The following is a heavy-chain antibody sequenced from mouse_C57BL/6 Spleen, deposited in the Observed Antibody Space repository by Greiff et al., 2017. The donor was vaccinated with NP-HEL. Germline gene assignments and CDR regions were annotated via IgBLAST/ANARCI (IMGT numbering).Heavy chain of an antibody. Sequence: VQLQQPGTELVKPGASVKLSCKASGYTFTSYWMHWVKQRPGQGLEWLGYINPSNGGTNYNEKFKSKATLTVDKSSSTAYMQLSSLTSEDSAVYYGANSGDGYWGSWFAYWGQGTLVTVSA. CDR1: GYTFTSYW. V-gene: IGHV1-53*01. D-gene: IGHD2-3*01. J-gene: IGHJ3*01. CDR3: ANSGDGYWGSWFAY. CDR2: INPSNGGT.